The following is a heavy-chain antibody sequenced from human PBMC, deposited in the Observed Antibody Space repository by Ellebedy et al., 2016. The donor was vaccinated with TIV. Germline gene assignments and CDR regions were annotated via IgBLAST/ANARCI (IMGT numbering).Heavy chain of an antibody. D-gene: IGHD3-10*01. J-gene: IGHJ4*02. CDR1: GFTLSSYG. Sequence: PGGSLRLSCAASGFTLSSYGMHWVRQAQGKGLEWVAVIWYDGSNKYYADSVKGRFTISRDNSKNTLYLQMNSLRAEDTAVYYCAAEYLNRGDANQVGYWGQGTLVTVSS. CDR2: IWYDGSNK. CDR3: AAEYLNRGDANQVGY. V-gene: IGHV3-33*01.